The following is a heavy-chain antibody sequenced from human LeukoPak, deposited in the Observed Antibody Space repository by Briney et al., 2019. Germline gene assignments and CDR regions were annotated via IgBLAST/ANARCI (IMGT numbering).Heavy chain of an antibody. CDR3: ARSPSGGCLFDY. D-gene: IGHD5/OR15-5a*01. J-gene: IGHJ4*02. Sequence: ASVKVSCKASGYTFTGYYMHWVRQAPGQGLEWMGWINPNSGGTNYAQKFQGRVTMTRDTSISTAYMELSRLRSDDTAVYYCARSPSGGCLFDYWGQGTLVTVSS. CDR1: GYTFTGYY. CDR2: INPNSGGT. V-gene: IGHV1-2*02.